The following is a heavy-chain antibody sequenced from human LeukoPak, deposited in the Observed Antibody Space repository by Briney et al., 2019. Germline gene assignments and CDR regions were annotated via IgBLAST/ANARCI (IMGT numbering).Heavy chain of an antibody. D-gene: IGHD2-2*01. J-gene: IGHJ4*02. V-gene: IGHV3-30*02. CDR3: AKDGDCSSTSCYPGYFDY. CDR1: GFTFSSYG. CDR2: IRYDGSNK. Sequence: GGSLRLSCAASGFTFSSYGMHWVRQAPGKGLEWAAFIRYDGSNKYYADSVKGRFTISRDNSKNTLYLQMNSLRAEDTAVYYCAKDGDCSSTSCYPGYFDYWGQGTLVTVSS.